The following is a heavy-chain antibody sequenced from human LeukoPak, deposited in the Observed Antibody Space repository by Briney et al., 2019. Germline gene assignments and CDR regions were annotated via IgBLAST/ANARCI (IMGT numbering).Heavy chain of an antibody. CDR1: GGSISSYY. CDR3: ARGEPRIARPGAPPFDL. Sequence: KSSETLPLTCTVSGGSISSYYWQWIRQPPGNRLEWIGYVYYSGSTDYNPSLKSRVTISVDTSKNQFSLRLTSVTAADTAVYYCARGEPRIARPGAPPFDLWGRGTLVTVSS. V-gene: IGHV4-59*01. D-gene: IGHD6-13*01. J-gene: IGHJ2*01. CDR2: VYYSGST.